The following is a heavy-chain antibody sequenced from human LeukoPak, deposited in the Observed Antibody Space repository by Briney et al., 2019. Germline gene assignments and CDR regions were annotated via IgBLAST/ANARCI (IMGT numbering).Heavy chain of an antibody. CDR1: GGTFSSYA. Sequence: SVKVSCKASGGTFSSYAISWVRQAPGQGLEWMGGIIPIFGTANYAQKFQGRVTITADESTSTAYMELSSLRSKDTAVYYCAISEYQLLYYYYYMDVWGKETTVTVSS. D-gene: IGHD2-2*01. CDR3: AISEYQLLYYYYYMDV. CDR2: IIPIFGTA. J-gene: IGHJ6*03. V-gene: IGHV1-69*13.